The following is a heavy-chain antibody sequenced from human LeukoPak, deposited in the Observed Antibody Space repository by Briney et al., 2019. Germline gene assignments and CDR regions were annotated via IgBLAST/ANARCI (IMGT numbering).Heavy chain of an antibody. J-gene: IGHJ3*02. D-gene: IGHD5-12*01. CDR1: GFTFSSYA. CDR3: ARDLMIVMRWLRKDQNAFDI. Sequence: GGSLRLSCAASGFTFSSYAMHWVRQAPGKGLEWVAVISYDGSNKYYADSVKGRFTISRDNSKNTLYLQMNSLRAEDTAVYYCARDLMIVMRWLRKDQNAFDIWGQGTMVTVSS. CDR2: ISYDGSNK. V-gene: IGHV3-30-3*01.